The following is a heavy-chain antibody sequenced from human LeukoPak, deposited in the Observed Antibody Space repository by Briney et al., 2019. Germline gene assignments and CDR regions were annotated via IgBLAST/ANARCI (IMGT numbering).Heavy chain of an antibody. CDR2: IYHSGST. J-gene: IGHJ5*02. Sequence: PSETLSLTCAVSGGSISSSNWWSWVRQPPGKGLEWIGEIYHSGSTNYNPSLKSRVTISVDKSKNQFSLKLSSVTAADTAVYYCARSRMTILTRDWWFDPWGQGTLVTVSS. CDR1: GGSISSSNW. V-gene: IGHV4-4*02. D-gene: IGHD3-9*01. CDR3: ARSRMTILTRDWWFDP.